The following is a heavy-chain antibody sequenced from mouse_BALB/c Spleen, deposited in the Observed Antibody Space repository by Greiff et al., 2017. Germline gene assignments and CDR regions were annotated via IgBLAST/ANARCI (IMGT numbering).Heavy chain of an antibody. CDR1: GFTFSSYT. Sequence: EVMLVESGGGLVQPGGSLKLSCAASGFTFSSYTMSWVRQTPEKRLEWVAYISNGGGSTYYPDTVKGRFTISRDNAKNTLYLQLSSLKSEDTAMYYCATQLGSYAMDYWGQGTSVTVSS. V-gene: IGHV5-12-2*01. CDR3: ATQLGSYAMDY. CDR2: ISNGGGST. D-gene: IGHD4-1*01. J-gene: IGHJ4*01.